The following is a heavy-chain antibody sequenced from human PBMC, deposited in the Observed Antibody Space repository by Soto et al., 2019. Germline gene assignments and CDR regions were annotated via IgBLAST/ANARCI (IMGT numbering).Heavy chain of an antibody. J-gene: IGHJ4*02. CDR1: GFSLSTSGGG. CDR3: AHRPKQQQLTSCFNY. Sequence: SGPTLVNPRSPLTLTWTFCGFSLSTSGGGVGWIRQPPGKGLDGLATIYWNDDTRYIPSLKSRPTITKDTSKNQVFLTITNIDPVDTATYFCAHRPKQQQLTSCFNYWGQGTRATVSP. CDR2: IYWNDDT. V-gene: IGHV2-5*01. D-gene: IGHD6-13*01.